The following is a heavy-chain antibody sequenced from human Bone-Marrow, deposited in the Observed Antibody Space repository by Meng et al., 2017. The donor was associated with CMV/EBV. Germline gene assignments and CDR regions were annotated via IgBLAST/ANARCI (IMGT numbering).Heavy chain of an antibody. Sequence: GSLRLSCAVYGGSFSGYYWSWIRQPPGKGLEWIGEINHSGSTNYNPSLKSRVTISVDTSKNQFSLKLSSVTAADTAVYYCARGMRYDWNHYNFDYWGQGTLVTAPQ. CDR2: INHSGST. V-gene: IGHV4-34*01. J-gene: IGHJ4*02. D-gene: IGHD1-14*01. CDR3: ARGMRYDWNHYNFDY. CDR1: GGSFSGYY.